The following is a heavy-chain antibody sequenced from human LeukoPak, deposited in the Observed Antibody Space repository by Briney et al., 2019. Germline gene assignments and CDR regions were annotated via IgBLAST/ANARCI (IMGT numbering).Heavy chain of an antibody. J-gene: IGHJ4*02. CDR3: ARAVLSYFYGSGSTPGFDY. V-gene: IGHV4-59*01. CDR2: IYHSGST. D-gene: IGHD3-10*01. Sequence: SETLSLTCAVYGGSFSGYYWSWIRQPPGKGLEWIGYIYHSGSTNCNPSLKSRVTISVDTSKSQFSLKLSSVTAADTAVYYCARAVLSYFYGSGSTPGFDYWGQGTLVTVSS. CDR1: GGSFSGYY.